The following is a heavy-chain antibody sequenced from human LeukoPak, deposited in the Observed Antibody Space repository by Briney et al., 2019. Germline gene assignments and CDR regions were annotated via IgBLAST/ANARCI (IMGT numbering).Heavy chain of an antibody. CDR3: RTTLWFGEGDY. CDR2: IYYSGST. V-gene: IGHV4-39*01. CDR1: GGSISSSSYY. D-gene: IGHD3-10*01. J-gene: IGHJ4*02. Sequence: SETLCLTCTVSGGSISSSSYYWGWIRQPPGKGLEWIGSIYYSGSTYYNPSLKSRVTISVDTSKNQFSLKLSSVTAADTAVYYCRTTLWFGEGDYWGQGTLVTVSS.